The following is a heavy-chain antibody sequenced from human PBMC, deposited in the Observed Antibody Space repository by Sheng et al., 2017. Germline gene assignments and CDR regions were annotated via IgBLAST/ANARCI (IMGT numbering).Heavy chain of an antibody. J-gene: IGHJ6*03. V-gene: IGHV3-53*01. CDR1: RFNVSTNY. D-gene: IGHD3-22*01. Sequence: EVQLVESGGGLIQPGGSLRLSCAASRFNVSTNYMTWVRQAPGKGLEWVSIIYSSGGTYSADSVKGRFTISRDNSKNTLYLQMNSLRVEDTAVYYCARVPNYYDSSGYYYYYYMDVWGQGTTVTVSS. CDR3: ARVPNYYDSSGYYYYYYMDV. CDR2: IYSSGGT.